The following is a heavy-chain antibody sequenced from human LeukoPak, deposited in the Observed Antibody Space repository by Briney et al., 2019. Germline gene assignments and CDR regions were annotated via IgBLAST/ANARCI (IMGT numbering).Heavy chain of an antibody. CDR2: IIPTFGTA. CDR3: AREADCSSTSCSFDY. Sequence: ASVKVSCKASGGTCSSYAISWVRQAPGQGLEWMGGIIPTFGTANYAQKFQGRVTITTDESTSTAYMELSSLRSEDTAVYYCAREADCSSTSCSFDYWGQGTLVTVSS. CDR1: GGTCSSYA. V-gene: IGHV1-69*05. J-gene: IGHJ4*02. D-gene: IGHD2-2*01.